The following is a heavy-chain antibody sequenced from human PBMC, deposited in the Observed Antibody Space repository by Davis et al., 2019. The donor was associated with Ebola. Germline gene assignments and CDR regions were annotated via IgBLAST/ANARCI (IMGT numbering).Heavy chain of an antibody. CDR1: GFTFSSYA. CDR2: ISGSGGST. CDR3: ARHNLGYYYDSSGYYNRPYYFDY. J-gene: IGHJ4*02. D-gene: IGHD3-22*01. Sequence: EGSLRLSCAASGFTFSSYAMSWVRQAPGKGLEWVSAISGSGGSTYYADSVKGRFTISRDNSKNTLYLQMNSLRVEDTAVYYCARHNLGYYYDSSGYYNRPYYFDYWGQGTLVTVSS. V-gene: IGHV3-23*01.